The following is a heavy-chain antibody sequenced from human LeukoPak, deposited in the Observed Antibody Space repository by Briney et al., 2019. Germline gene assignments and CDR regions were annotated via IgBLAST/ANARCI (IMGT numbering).Heavy chain of an antibody. CDR3: ARAPPVGFGELYFDY. J-gene: IGHJ4*02. CDR2: INPNSGGT. Sequence: GASVKVSCKASGYTFTGYYMHWVRQAPGQGLEWMGWINPNSGGTNYAQKFQGRVTMTRDTSISTAYMELSRLRSDDTAVYYCARAPPVGFGELYFDYWGQGTLVTVSS. CDR1: GYTFTGYY. V-gene: IGHV1-2*02. D-gene: IGHD3-10*01.